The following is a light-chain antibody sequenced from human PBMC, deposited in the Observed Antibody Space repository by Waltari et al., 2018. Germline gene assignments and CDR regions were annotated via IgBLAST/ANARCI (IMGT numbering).Light chain of an antibody. V-gene: IGLV3-21*02. CDR1: DIGGES. CDR2: YDV. J-gene: IGLJ2*01. CDR3: QVWDSDVDCLV. Sequence: SYVLTQPPSVSVAPGQTATITCGGSDIGGESVHWYQQKPGQAPVLVVKYDVVRPSRSPDRFSVSKSGDTATLAIRRVEGGYEAAYYCQVWDSDVDCLVFGGGTKVIVL.